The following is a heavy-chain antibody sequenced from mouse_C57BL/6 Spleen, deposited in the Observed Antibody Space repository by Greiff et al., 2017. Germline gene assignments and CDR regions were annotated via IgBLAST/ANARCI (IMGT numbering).Heavy chain of an antibody. CDR3: ARSTTVVSHWYFDV. CDR2: IRNKANGYTT. Sequence: EVNVVESGGGLVQPGGSLSLSCAASGFTFTDYYMSWVRQPPGKALEWLGFIRNKANGYTTEYSASVKGRFTISRDNSQSILYLQMNALRAEDSATYYCARSTTVVSHWYFDVWGTGTTVTVSS. J-gene: IGHJ1*03. V-gene: IGHV7-3*01. D-gene: IGHD1-1*01. CDR1: GFTFTDYY.